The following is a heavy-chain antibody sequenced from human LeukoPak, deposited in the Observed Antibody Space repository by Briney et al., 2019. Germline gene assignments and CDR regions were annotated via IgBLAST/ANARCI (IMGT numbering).Heavy chain of an antibody. D-gene: IGHD1-26*01. Sequence: PGGSLRLSCAASGFTFSSYAMSWVRQAPGKGLEWVSAISGSGGSTYYADSVKGRFTISRDNSKNTLYLQMNSLRAEDTAVYYCAKSRREVGAKTPAPNYFDYWGQGTLVTVSS. J-gene: IGHJ4*02. CDR3: AKSRREVGAKTPAPNYFDY. CDR2: ISGSGGST. CDR1: GFTFSSYA. V-gene: IGHV3-23*01.